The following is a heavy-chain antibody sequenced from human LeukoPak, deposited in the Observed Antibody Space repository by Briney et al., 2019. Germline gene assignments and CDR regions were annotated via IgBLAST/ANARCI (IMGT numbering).Heavy chain of an antibody. V-gene: IGHV4-61*09. CDR1: GGSISSGSYY. CDR3: ARAGGSVGWYGTIDS. Sequence: PSETLSLNCTVSGGSISSGSYYWTWIRQPAGKGLEWIGHLYTSGTTSYNPSLQSRVTISADTSKHQFSLRLTSVTAADTAVYYCARAGGSVGWYGTIDSWGQGTLVSVSS. J-gene: IGHJ4*02. D-gene: IGHD6-19*01. CDR2: LYTSGTT.